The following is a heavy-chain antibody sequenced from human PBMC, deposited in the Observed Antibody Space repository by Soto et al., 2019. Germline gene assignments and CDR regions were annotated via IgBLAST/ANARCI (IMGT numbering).Heavy chain of an antibody. J-gene: IGHJ6*03. D-gene: IGHD3-3*01. CDR3: AGCRYDFWSGYYKPNYYYYMDV. Sequence: SETLSLTCTVSGGSVSSGSYYWSWIRQPPGKGLEWIGEINHSGSTNYNPSLKSRVTISVDTSKNQFSLKLSSVTAADTAVYYCAGCRYDFWSGYYKPNYYYYMDVWGKGTKVTVSS. CDR1: GGSVSSGSYY. CDR2: INHSGST. V-gene: IGHV4-39*07.